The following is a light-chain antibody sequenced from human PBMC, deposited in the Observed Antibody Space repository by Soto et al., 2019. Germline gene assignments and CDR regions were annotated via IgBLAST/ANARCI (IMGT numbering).Light chain of an antibody. Sequence: DIVLTQSPGTLSLSPGERATLSCRASQSVSSGFLAWYQQKPGQAPRLLIYGASSRATGIPDRFSGSGSGTDFTLTISRLEPEDFAVCYCQQYGSSPPFGGGTKVEIK. V-gene: IGKV3-20*01. CDR2: GAS. CDR1: QSVSSGF. CDR3: QQYGSSPP. J-gene: IGKJ4*01.